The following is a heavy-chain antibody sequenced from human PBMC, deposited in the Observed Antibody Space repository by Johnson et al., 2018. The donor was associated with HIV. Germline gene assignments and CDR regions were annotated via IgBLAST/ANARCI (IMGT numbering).Heavy chain of an antibody. CDR2: IWYDGSNQ. Sequence: QVQLVESGGGVAQPGRSLRLSCAASGFTFSSYGMHWVRQAPGKGLEWVAVIWYDGSNQYYADSVKGRFTISRDNSKNTLYLQMNSLRAEDTAVYYCAKDSSSRMGFPGFDIWGPGTMVTVSS. CDR1: GFTFSSYG. D-gene: IGHD2-2*01. CDR3: AKDSSSRMGFPGFDI. V-gene: IGHV3-30*18. J-gene: IGHJ3*02.